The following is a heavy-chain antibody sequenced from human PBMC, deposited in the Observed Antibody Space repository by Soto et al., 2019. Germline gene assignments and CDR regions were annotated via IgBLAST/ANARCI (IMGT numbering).Heavy chain of an antibody. Sequence: GGSLRLSCAASGFTFDDYAMHWVRQAPGKGLEWVSGISWNSGSIGYADSVKGRFTISRDNAKNSLYLQMNSLRAEDTALYYCAKDFRSLRPGRKCDAFDIWGQGTMVTVSS. CDR1: GFTFDDYA. CDR3: AKDFRSLRPGRKCDAFDI. J-gene: IGHJ3*02. D-gene: IGHD6-13*01. V-gene: IGHV3-9*01. CDR2: ISWNSGSI.